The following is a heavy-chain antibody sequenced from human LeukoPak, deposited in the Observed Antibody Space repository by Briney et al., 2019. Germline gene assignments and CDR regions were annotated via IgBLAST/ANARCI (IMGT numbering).Heavy chain of an antibody. CDR1: GDSINGYY. CDR3: ARENPAMGAFDY. J-gene: IGHJ4*02. D-gene: IGHD5-18*01. Sequence: SETLSLTCTVSGDSINGYYWSWIRQTPEKGLEWIGYMSYSGRSDYGPSLKCRVTMSIDTSKNQFSLRMTSVTAADTGVYYCARENPAMGAFDYWGQGTLVTVSS. CDR2: MSYSGRS. V-gene: IGHV4-59*01.